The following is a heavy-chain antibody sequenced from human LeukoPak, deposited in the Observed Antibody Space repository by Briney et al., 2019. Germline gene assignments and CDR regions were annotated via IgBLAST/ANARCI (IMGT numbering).Heavy chain of an antibody. CDR3: ARHYGSAWFAH. V-gene: IGHV5-51*01. CDR1: GYTFTNYW. D-gene: IGHD6-25*01. CDR2: FNPRDSST. Sequence: GESLRISCKTSGYTFTNYWLAWVRQMPGKGLEWVGIFNPRDSSTRYSPSFQGQVTFSADSSVSTAYLQWSSLRASGTAIYYCARHYGSAWFAHWGQGTQVTVSS. J-gene: IGHJ5*02.